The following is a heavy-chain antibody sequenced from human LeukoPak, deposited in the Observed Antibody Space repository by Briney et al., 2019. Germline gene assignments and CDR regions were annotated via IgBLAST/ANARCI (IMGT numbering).Heavy chain of an antibody. CDR2: IY. J-gene: IGHJ6*03. Sequence: PSETLSLTCTVSGGSITAYYWNWVRQPPGKGLEWIGSIYNYNPSLKSRVTVSGGTSINRFSPKISLLTAADTAIYYCAGNSRGWYDYAYQYKDVWGKGTTVTVSS. CDR3: AGNSRGWYDYAYQYKDV. D-gene: IGHD6-19*01. V-gene: IGHV4-59*03. CDR1: GGSITAYY.